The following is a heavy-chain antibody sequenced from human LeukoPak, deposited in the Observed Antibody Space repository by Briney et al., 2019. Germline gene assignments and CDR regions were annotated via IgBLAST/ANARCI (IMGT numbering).Heavy chain of an antibody. D-gene: IGHD4-17*01. V-gene: IGHV4-61*01. CDR1: GGSLSSGSYY. Sequence: PSETLSLTCTVSGGSLSSGSYYWSWIRQPPGKGLEGFGYIYYSGSTNYNPPLKSRVTISVDTSKNQFSLKLSSVTAADTAVYYCARDSTTVMADYWGQGTLVTVSS. CDR3: ARDSTTVMADY. CDR2: IYYSGST. J-gene: IGHJ4*02.